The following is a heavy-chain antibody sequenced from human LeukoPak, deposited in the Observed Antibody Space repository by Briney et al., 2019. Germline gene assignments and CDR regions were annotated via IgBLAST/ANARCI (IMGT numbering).Heavy chain of an antibody. CDR1: GFTFSSYA. J-gene: IGHJ4*02. CDR3: ARDGPQAEGYFDY. Sequence: GGSLRLSCAASGFTFSSYAMSWVRQAPGKGLEWVSTIGGSGANTYYADSLRGRFTISRDNSKNTLYLQMNSLRAEDTAVYYCARDGPQAEGYFDYWGQGTLVTVSS. V-gene: IGHV3-23*01. CDR2: IGGSGANT.